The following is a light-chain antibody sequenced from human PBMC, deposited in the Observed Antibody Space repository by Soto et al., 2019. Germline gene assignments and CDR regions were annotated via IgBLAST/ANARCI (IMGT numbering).Light chain of an antibody. CDR3: QQYNDWPLT. CDR2: GAS. J-gene: IGKJ4*01. CDR1: QSVGTN. Sequence: EIVMTQSPATLSVSPGERATLSCRASQSVGTNLAWYQQKPGQPPRLLVYGASTRATGIPASFSGSGSWTEFTLTISSLQSEDFAVYYCQQYNDWPLTFGGGTKVEIK. V-gene: IGKV3-15*01.